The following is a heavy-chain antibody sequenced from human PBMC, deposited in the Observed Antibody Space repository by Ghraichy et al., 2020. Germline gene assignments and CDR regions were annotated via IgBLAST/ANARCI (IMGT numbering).Heavy chain of an antibody. CDR1: GYTFINYG. V-gene: IGHV1-18*01. J-gene: IGHJ5*02. CDR2: INAYNGDT. D-gene: IGHD6-6*01. CDR3: ARGVAARHWSDP. Sequence: ASVKVSCKASGYTFINYGFSWVRQAPGRGLEWMAWINAYNGDTNSAQKFQGRVTLTTDTSTTTADMELRSLTSDDTAVYYCARGVAARHWSDPWAQGTLVIVSS.